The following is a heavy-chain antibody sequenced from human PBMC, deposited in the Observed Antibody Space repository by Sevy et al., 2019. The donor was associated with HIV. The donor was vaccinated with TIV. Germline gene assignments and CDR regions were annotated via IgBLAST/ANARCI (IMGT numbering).Heavy chain of an antibody. D-gene: IGHD3-16*01. CDR2: RNEDGSTT. CDR1: GFTFSSYW. J-gene: IGHJ6*02. CDR3: ARDIGGLGSF. V-gene: IGHV3-74*01. Sequence: GGSLRLACAASGFTFSSYWMHWVRRAPGKGLVWVSRRNEDGSTTNYADSVKGRFTISRDNAKNTLYLQMHSLRAEDTAVYYCARDIGGLGSFWGQGTTVTVSS.